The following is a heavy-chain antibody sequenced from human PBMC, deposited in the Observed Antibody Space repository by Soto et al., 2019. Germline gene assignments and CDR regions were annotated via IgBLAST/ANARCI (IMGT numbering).Heavy chain of an antibody. V-gene: IGHV1-8*01. Sequence: ASVKVSCKASGYTFTNNDVTWVRQATGQGLEWMGRMNPGSGDTGYAQKFQGRVTMTRNISIATAYMELRSLRSEDTAVYYCARKWGRTGTPGYYYGMDVWGQGTTVTVSS. CDR2: MNPGSGDT. CDR1: GYTFTNND. J-gene: IGHJ6*02. D-gene: IGHD1-7*01. CDR3: ARKWGRTGTPGYYYGMDV.